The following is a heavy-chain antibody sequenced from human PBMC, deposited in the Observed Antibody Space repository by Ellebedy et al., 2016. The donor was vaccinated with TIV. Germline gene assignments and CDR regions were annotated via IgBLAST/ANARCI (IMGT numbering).Heavy chain of an antibody. J-gene: IGHJ5*02. CDR2: IYYSGNA. CDR1: GGSISNRDYY. Sequence: MPGGSLRLSCTVSGGSISNRDYYWNWIRQRPGKGLEWIGSIYYSGNAYYNPSLNSRVTVSVDTSKNQFSLNLSSVTAADTAVYYCARDPALPRGRFDTWGQGTLVTVSS. V-gene: IGHV4-39*07. CDR3: ARDPALPRGRFDT.